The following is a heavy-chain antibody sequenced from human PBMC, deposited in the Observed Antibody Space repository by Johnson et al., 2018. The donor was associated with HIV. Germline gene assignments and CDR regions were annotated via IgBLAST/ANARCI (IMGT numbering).Heavy chain of an antibody. J-gene: IGHJ3*02. V-gene: IGHV3-9*01. CDR2: ISWNSGSI. Sequence: VQLVESGGGLVQPGRSLRLSCAASGFTFDDYAMHWVRQAPGKGLEWVSGISWNSGSIGYADSVKGGFTISRDNAKNSLYLQMNSLRAEDTALYYCAKQYSSSWYGNAFDIWGQGTMVTVSS. CDR1: GFTFDDYA. D-gene: IGHD6-13*01. CDR3: AKQYSSSWYGNAFDI.